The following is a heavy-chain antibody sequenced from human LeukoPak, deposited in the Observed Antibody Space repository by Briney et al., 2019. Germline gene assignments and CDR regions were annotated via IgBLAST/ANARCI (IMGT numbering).Heavy chain of an antibody. Sequence: EASVKVSCKASGGTFSSYAISWVRQAPGQGLEWMGGIIPIFGTANYAQKFQGRVTITADESTSTAYMELSSLRSEDTAVYYCARDVNGDFWSGYYTIHLGYWGQGTLVTVSS. CDR1: GGTFSSYA. V-gene: IGHV1-69*13. CDR3: ARDVNGDFWSGYYTIHLGY. CDR2: IIPIFGTA. D-gene: IGHD3-3*01. J-gene: IGHJ4*02.